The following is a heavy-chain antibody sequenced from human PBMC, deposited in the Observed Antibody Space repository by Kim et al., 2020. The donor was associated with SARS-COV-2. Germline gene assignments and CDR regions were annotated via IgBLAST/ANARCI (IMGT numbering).Heavy chain of an antibody. D-gene: IGHD5-18*01. CDR3: ARDRYSYGDYYYYGMDV. V-gene: IGHV3-53*04. J-gene: IGHJ6*02. Sequence: VNSRFTISRHNSKNTLYRQMNSLRAEDTAVYYCARDRYSYGDYYYYGMDVWGQGTTVTVSS.